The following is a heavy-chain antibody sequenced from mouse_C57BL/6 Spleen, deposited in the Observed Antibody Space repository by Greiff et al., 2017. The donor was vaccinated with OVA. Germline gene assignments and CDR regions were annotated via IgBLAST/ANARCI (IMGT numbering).Heavy chain of an antibody. CDR1: GYTFTSYW. CDR2: IDPSDSET. Sequence: QVQLQQPGAELVRPGSSVKLSCKASGYTFTSYWMHWVKQRPIQGLEWIGNIDPSDSETHYNQKFKDKATLTVDKSYSTAYMQLSSLTSEDSAVYYCARNYYGSSYFAYWGQGTTLTVSS. V-gene: IGHV1-52*01. J-gene: IGHJ2*01. CDR3: ARNYYGSSYFAY. D-gene: IGHD1-1*01.